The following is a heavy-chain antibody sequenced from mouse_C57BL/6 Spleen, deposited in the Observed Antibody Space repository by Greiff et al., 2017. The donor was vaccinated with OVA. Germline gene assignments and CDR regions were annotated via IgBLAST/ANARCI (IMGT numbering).Heavy chain of an antibody. CDR2: IDPEDGET. D-gene: IGHD2-3*01. V-gene: IGHV14-2*01. J-gene: IGHJ2*01. CDR3: ARRGYYDGDY. CDR1: GFNIKDYY. Sequence: EVQLQQSGAELVKPGASVKLSCTASGFNIKDYYMHWVKQRTEQGLEWIGRIDPEDGETKYAPKFPGKATITADTSSNTAYLQLSSLTSEDTAVYYCARRGYYDGDYWGQGTTLTVSS.